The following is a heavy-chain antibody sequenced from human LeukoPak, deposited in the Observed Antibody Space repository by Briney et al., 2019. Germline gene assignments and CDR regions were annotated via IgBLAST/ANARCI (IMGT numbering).Heavy chain of an antibody. D-gene: IGHD2-15*01. CDR3: ARGPPGYCSGGSCLDNWFDP. CDR1: GYTFTSYD. V-gene: IGHV1-8*01. J-gene: IGHJ5*02. CDR2: MNPNSGNT. Sequence: AASVKVSCKASGYTFTSYDINWVRQATGQGLEWMGWMNPNSGNTGYAQKFQGRVTMTRNTSISTAYMELSSLRSEDTAVYYCARGPPGYCSGGSCLDNWFDPWGQGTLVTVSS.